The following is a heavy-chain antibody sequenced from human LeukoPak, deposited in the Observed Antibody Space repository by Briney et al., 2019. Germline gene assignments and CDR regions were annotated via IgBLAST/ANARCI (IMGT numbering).Heavy chain of an antibody. V-gene: IGHV4-4*02. D-gene: IGHD3-10*01. Sequence: PSETLSLTCAVSGGSISSSNWWNWVRQPPGKGLEWIGEIHHSGRTNYNPPLKSRVTTSVDKSKNQFSLKLSSVTAADTAVYYCARLRGFGADYYYYYMDVWGKGTTVTVSS. CDR1: GGSISSSNW. J-gene: IGHJ6*03. CDR2: IHHSGRT. CDR3: ARLRGFGADYYYYYMDV.